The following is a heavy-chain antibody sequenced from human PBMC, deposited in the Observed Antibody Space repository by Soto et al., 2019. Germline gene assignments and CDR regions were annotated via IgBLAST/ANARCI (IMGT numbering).Heavy chain of an antibody. CDR2: IYYTGGT. D-gene: IGHD3-16*01. V-gene: IGHV4-59*01. J-gene: IGHJ2*01. CDR3: ANVNWYFDL. Sequence: QVQLQESGPGLVKPSETLSLTCTVSGGSISSYYWSWIRQPPGKGLECIGYIYYTGGTNYNPTLRSRVTISVGKSKDQFSLPLSSVIAADTAVYYCANVNWYFDLWGRGTLVTVSS. CDR1: GGSISSYY.